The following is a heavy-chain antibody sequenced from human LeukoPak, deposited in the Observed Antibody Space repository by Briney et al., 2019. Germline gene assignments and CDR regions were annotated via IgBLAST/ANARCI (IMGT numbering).Heavy chain of an antibody. V-gene: IGHV3-49*04. CDR1: GCPSGVSA. J-gene: IGHJ6*02. D-gene: IGHD2-21*01. CDR2: IRSKAYGGTT. Sequence: LRRPLRLSCPASGCPSGVSAMTGVRNPPGKGLEWLGFIRSKAYGGTTEYAASVKGRFTISRDDSKSIAYLQMNSLKTEDTAVYYCTRDPRDSHYYYGMDVWGQGTTVTVSS. CDR3: TRDPRDSHYYYGMDV.